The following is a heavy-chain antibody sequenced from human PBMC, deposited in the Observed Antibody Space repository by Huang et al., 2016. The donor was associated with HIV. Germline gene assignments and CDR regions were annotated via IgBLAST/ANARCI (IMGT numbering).Heavy chain of an antibody. J-gene: IGHJ2*01. D-gene: IGHD2-15*01. CDR2: MFYSGST. Sequence: QVLVQESGPGLAKPSETLSLTCTVSGGSISSHHWSWIRQAPGKGLEWIGTMFYSGSTKTNPALKSRVTISGDTSKNQISLRLASVTAADSAVYFCARVARGPNWYFDLWGRGTLVTVSS. CDR1: GGSISSHH. V-gene: IGHV4-59*11. CDR3: ARVARGPNWYFDL.